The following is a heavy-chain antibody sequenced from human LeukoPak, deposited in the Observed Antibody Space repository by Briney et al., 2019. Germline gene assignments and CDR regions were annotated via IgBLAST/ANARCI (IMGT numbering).Heavy chain of an antibody. Sequence: ASVKASCKASGYTFTDYYLHWVRQAPGQGLEWMGWLNPYSGDTKYAQKFQGRVAMTRDTSISTAYMDLSRLRSDDTAVYYCARDKWEPRYAFDIWGQGTMVTVSS. CDR2: LNPYSGDT. J-gene: IGHJ3*02. V-gene: IGHV1-2*02. CDR3: ARDKWEPRYAFDI. D-gene: IGHD1-26*01. CDR1: GYTFTDYY.